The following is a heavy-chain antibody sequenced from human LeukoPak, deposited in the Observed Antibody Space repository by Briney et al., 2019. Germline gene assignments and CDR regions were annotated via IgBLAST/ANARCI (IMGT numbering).Heavy chain of an antibody. CDR2: ISWNSGSI. V-gene: IGHV3-9*01. CDR3: AKGSSGSYLYYFDY. D-gene: IGHD1-26*01. CDR1: GGSISSYY. Sequence: LSLTCTVSGGSISSYYWSWIRQPPGKGLEWVSGISWNSGSIGYADSVKGRFTISRDNAKNSLYLQMNSLRAEDTALYYCAKGSSGSYLYYFDYWGQGTLVTVSS. J-gene: IGHJ4*02.